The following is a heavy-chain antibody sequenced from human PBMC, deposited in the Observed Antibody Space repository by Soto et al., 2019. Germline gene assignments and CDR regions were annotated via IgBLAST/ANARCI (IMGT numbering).Heavy chain of an antibody. Sequence: GGSLRLSCAASGFTFSSYGMHWVRQAPGKGLEWVAVIWYDGSNKYYADSVKGRFTISRDNSKNTLYLQMNSLRAEDTAVYYCARDKSLRYFDWFPRYYYGMDVWGQGTTVTVSS. V-gene: IGHV3-33*01. D-gene: IGHD3-9*01. CDR3: ARDKSLRYFDWFPRYYYGMDV. CDR2: IWYDGSNK. CDR1: GFTFSSYG. J-gene: IGHJ6*02.